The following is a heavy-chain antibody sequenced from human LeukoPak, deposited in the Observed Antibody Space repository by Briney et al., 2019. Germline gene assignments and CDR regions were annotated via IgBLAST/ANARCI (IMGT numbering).Heavy chain of an antibody. CDR3: AREDADYTFSFDF. Sequence: ASVKVSCKASGYTFTRNYMHWVRQAPGQGGAWMGIINPRGGSTTYAQKFQGRLTMTRDTSTSTVYMELSSLRSEDTAVYYCAREDADYTFSFDFWGQGTLVTVSS. CDR1: GYTFTRNY. V-gene: IGHV1-46*03. D-gene: IGHD4-17*01. CDR2: INPRGGST. J-gene: IGHJ4*02.